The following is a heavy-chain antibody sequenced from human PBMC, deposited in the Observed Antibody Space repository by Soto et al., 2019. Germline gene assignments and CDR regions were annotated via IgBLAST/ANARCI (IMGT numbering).Heavy chain of an antibody. CDR2: IYYSGST. Sequence: PAETLSLTCTVSGGSIISGGYYFICMRQHPWKGLEWIGYIYYSGSTYYNPSLKSRVTISVDTSKNQFSLKLSSVTAADTAVYYCARAITIFGVVIIPGWFDPWGQGTLVTVPQ. CDR3: ARAITIFGVVIIPGWFDP. D-gene: IGHD3-3*01. CDR1: GGSIISGGYY. V-gene: IGHV4-31*02. J-gene: IGHJ5*02.